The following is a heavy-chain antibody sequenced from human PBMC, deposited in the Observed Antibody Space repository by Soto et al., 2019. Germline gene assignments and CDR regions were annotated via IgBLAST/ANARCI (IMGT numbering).Heavy chain of an antibody. CDR1: GGNFSSYA. CDR3: ASVGAYCGGGCYSPFGI. Sequence: ASVKVSCKASGGNFSSYAISWVRQAPGQGLEWMGGLIPIFGTANYAQKFQGRVTITADKSTSTAYMELSTLRSEDTAVYYCASVGAYCGGGCYSPFGIWRQGTMFTVSS. J-gene: IGHJ3*02. D-gene: IGHD2-21*02. CDR2: LIPIFGTA. V-gene: IGHV1-69*06.